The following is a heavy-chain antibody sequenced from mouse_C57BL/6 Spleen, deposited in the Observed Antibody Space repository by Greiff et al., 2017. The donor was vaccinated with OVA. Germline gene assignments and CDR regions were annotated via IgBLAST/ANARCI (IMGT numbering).Heavy chain of an antibody. CDR2: IDPSDSYT. Sequence: VQLQQPGAELVMPGASVKLSCKASGYTFTSYWMHWVKQRPGQGLEWIGEIDPSDSYTNYNQKFKGKSTLTVDKSSSTAYMQLSSLTSEDSAVYYCARKGAYYSNYGYFDVWGTGTTVTVSS. CDR1: GYTFTSYW. J-gene: IGHJ1*03. D-gene: IGHD2-5*01. V-gene: IGHV1-69*01. CDR3: ARKGAYYSNYGYFDV.